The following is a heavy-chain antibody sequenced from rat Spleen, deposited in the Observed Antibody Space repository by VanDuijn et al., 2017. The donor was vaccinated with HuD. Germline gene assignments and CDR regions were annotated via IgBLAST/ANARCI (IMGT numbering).Heavy chain of an antibody. CDR2: ISTGGNT. CDR3: VRERVPGFAFYFDY. J-gene: IGHJ2*01. CDR1: GFSLTSYH. D-gene: IGHD1-4*01. V-gene: IGHV2S12*01. Sequence: QVQLKESGPGLVKPSETLSLTCTVSGFSLTSYHVSWVRQPPGKGLEWIAAISTGGNTYYNSGLKSRLGISRDTSKSQVFLKMNSLQTEDTAIYFCVRERVPGFAFYFDYWGQGVMVTVSS.